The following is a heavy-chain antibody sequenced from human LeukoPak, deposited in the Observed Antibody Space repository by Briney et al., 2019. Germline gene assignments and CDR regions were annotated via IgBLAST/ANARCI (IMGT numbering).Heavy chain of an antibody. Sequence: GRSLRLSCAASGFTFSSYAMEWVRQAPGKGLKWVAVISYDGSNKYYADSVKGRFTISRDNSKNTLYLQMNSLRAEDTAVYFCARAHGGYYYYMDVWGKGTTVTVSS. V-gene: IGHV3-30*01. J-gene: IGHJ6*03. CDR2: ISYDGSNK. CDR1: GFTFSSYA. D-gene: IGHD3-10*01. CDR3: ARAHGGYYYYMDV.